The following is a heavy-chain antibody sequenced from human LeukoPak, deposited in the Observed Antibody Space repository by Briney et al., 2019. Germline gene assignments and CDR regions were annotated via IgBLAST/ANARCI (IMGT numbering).Heavy chain of an antibody. D-gene: IGHD2-15*01. CDR1: GYTFTSYY. V-gene: IGHV1-46*01. Sequence: ASVKVSCKASGYTFTSYYMHWVRQAPGQGLEWMGIINPSGGSTSYAQKFQGRVTMTRDMSTSTVYMELSSLRSEDTAVYYCARDIVVVVAARWADGWSDPWSQGTLVTVSS. CDR2: INPSGGST. J-gene: IGHJ5*02. CDR3: ARDIVVVVAARWADGWSDP.